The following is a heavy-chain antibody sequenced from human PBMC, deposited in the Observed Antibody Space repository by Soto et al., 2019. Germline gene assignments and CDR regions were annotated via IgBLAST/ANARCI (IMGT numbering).Heavy chain of an antibody. J-gene: IGHJ5*02. V-gene: IGHV3-33*01. D-gene: IGHD1-1*01. CDR3: ARDDLFVDNGLNH. Sequence: QVQLVESGGGVVRPGTSLRLSCAATGFSFSAHGMHWVRQAPGKGLEWLAVINDGSEEGYADSVRGRFTISRDNDTTILYLQRDNMKAEDSGLYYCARDDLFVDNGLNHWGQGTMVTVSS. CDR2: INDGSEE. CDR1: GFSFSAHG.